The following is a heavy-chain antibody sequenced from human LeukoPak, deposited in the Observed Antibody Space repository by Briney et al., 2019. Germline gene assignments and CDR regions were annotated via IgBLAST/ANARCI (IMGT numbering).Heavy chain of an antibody. CDR2: ISAYNGNT. J-gene: IGHJ6*02. Sequence: GASVKVSCKASGYTFTSYGISWVRQAPGQGLEWMGWISAYNGNTNYAQKLQGRVTMTTDTSTSTAYMELSSLRSDDTAVYYCARDYYYDFWSGYYDLYYYGMDVWGQGTTVTVSS. V-gene: IGHV1-18*01. CDR3: ARDYYYDFWSGYYDLYYYGMDV. CDR1: GYTFTSYG. D-gene: IGHD3-3*01.